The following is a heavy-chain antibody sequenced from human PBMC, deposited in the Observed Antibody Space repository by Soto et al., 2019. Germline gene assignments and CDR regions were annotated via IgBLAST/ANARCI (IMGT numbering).Heavy chain of an antibody. J-gene: IGHJ6*02. V-gene: IGHV3-13*01. CDR2: IGTAGDT. D-gene: IGHD3-16*01. CDR1: GFNFSSYD. Sequence: EVQLVESGGGLVQPGGSLRLSCAASGFNFSSYDMHWVRQATGKGLEWVSVIGTAGDTYYPGSVKGRFTISRENDKKSLYLQMNSLRAEDTAVYYCARVESLWARTAYYHYGMDVWGQGTTVTVSS. CDR3: ARVESLWARTAYYHYGMDV.